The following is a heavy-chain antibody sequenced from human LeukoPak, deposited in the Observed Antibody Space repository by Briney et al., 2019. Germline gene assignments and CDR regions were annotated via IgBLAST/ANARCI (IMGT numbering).Heavy chain of an antibody. CDR2: ITSSGTTI. D-gene: IGHD3-22*01. CDR1: GFTFSSYS. CDR3: AKDTSYYYDSSGPFDY. V-gene: IGHV3-48*04. Sequence: GGSLRLSCAASGFTFSSYSMNWVRQAPGKGPEWVSYITSSGTTIYYADSVKGRLTISRDNAKNSLYLQMDSLRVEDTALYYCAKDTSYYYDSSGPFDYWGQGTLVTVSS. J-gene: IGHJ4*02.